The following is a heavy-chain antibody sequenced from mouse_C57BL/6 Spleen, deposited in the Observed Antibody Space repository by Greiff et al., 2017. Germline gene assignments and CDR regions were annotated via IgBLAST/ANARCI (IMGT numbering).Heavy chain of an antibody. CDR3: TSSRGDWYFDV. CDR1: GYTFTSYW. J-gene: IGHJ1*03. CDR2: IDPNSGGT. V-gene: IGHV1-72*01. Sequence: QVQLQQPGAELVKPGASVKLSCKASGYTFTSYWMHWVKQRPGRGLAWIGRIDPNSGGTKYNEKFKSKATLTVDKPSSTANMQLSSLTSEDSAFYYCTSSRGDWYFDVWGTGTTVTVSS.